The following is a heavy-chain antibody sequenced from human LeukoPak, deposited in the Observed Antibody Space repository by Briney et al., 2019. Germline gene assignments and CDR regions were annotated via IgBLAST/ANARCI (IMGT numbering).Heavy chain of an antibody. CDR3: ARLPYYYDNSGFRDYHYYMDV. J-gene: IGHJ6*03. CDR1: GDSISRYY. D-gene: IGHD3-22*01. V-gene: IGHV4-59*08. CDR2: MFYSGST. Sequence: SETLSLTCTVSGDSISRYYWTWIRQPPGKGLEWIGYMFYSGSTTYNPSLKSRITISVDTSRNQFSLKLRSVTAADTAVYYCARLPYYYDNSGFRDYHYYMDVWGKGTTVNVFS.